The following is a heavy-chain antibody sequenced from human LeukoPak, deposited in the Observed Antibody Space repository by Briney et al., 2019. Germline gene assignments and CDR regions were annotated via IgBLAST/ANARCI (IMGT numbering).Heavy chain of an antibody. Sequence: SETLFLTCTVTSGSISGHYWSWIRQPAGKEMQWIGRIYTSGATNYNPSLKSRVTISVDTSKNQFSLKLNSVTAADTAVYYCARQRVGSGWSTGHDYWGQGTLVTVSS. CDR2: IYTSGAT. CDR3: ARQRVGSGWSTGHDY. D-gene: IGHD6-19*01. V-gene: IGHV4-4*07. CDR1: SGSISGHY. J-gene: IGHJ4*02.